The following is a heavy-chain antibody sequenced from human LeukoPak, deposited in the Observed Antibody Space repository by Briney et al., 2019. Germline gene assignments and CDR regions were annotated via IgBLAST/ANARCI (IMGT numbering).Heavy chain of an antibody. CDR3: ARAYNSGLDY. CDR1: GFFTFNNYW. V-gene: IGHV3-74*01. CDR2: INTDGSTT. J-gene: IGHJ4*02. D-gene: IGHD3-22*01. Sequence: PGGSLSLSCAASGFFTFNNYWMHWVRQAPGKGRVWVSRINTDGSTTNYADSVKGRFTISRDNAKNILYLQMNSLRVEDTAVYYCARAYNSGLDYWGQGTLVTVSS.